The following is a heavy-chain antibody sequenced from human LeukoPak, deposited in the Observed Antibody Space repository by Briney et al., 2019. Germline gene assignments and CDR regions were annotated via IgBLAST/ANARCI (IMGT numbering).Heavy chain of an antibody. CDR1: GFTPSSYW. J-gene: IGHJ5*02. V-gene: IGHV3-7*01. Sequence: PGGSLRLSCAASGFTPSSYWMTWVRQAPGKGLERVANINQDGHAQYYVQSVRGRFTISRDNAKSSLYLQMNSLSVEDTGVYYCARDSYGSGSHDHWGQGTLVTVSS. CDR3: ARDSYGSGSHDH. D-gene: IGHD3-10*01. CDR2: INQDGHAQ.